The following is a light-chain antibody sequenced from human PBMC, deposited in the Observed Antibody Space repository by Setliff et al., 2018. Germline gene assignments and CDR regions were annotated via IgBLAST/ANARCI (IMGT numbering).Light chain of an antibody. CDR1: SSNIGADND. J-gene: IGLJ1*01. CDR3: QSYDNRRNAYI. V-gene: IGLV1-40*03. CDR2: GYS. Sequence: QSALAQPRSVSGAPGQRVTISCTGSSSNIGADNDVHWYQQYPGTAPKLLIYGYSVRPSGVPDRFSGSRSGASVSLAITGLQPDDEADYYCQSYDNRRNAYIFGPGTKVT.